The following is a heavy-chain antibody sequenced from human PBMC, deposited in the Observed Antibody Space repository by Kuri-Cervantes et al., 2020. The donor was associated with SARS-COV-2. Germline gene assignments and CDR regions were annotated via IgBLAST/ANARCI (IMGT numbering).Heavy chain of an antibody. D-gene: IGHD4-17*01. V-gene: IGHV4-59*11. CDR1: GGSISSHY. CDR2: IYYSGST. J-gene: IGHJ3*02. Sequence: GSLRLSCTVSGGSISSHYWSWIRQPPGKGLEWIGYIYYSGSTNYNPSLKSRVTMSVDTSKNQFSLKLSSVTAADTAVYYCATYGEAFDIWGQGTMVTVSS. CDR3: ATYGEAFDI.